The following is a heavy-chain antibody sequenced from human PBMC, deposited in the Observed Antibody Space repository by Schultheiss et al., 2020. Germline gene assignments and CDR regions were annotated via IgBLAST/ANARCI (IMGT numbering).Heavy chain of an antibody. Sequence: ASVKVSCKASGYTFTSYGISWVRQAPGQGLEWMGWISAYNGNTNYAQKLQGRVTMTTDTSTSTAYMELRSLRSDDTAVYYCARACGGDCYVRTYYYYGMDVWGQGTTVTVSS. D-gene: IGHD2-21*01. CDR1: GYTFTSYG. J-gene: IGHJ6*02. CDR2: ISAYNGNT. CDR3: ARACGGDCYVRTYYYYGMDV. V-gene: IGHV1-18*01.